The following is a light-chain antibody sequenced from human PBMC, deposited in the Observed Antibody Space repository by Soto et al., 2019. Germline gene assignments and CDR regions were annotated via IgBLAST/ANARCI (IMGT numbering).Light chain of an antibody. CDR1: SSDVGGYNY. Sequence: QSALTQPASVSGAHGQSITISCTGTSSDVGGYNYVSWYQQHPGKAPKLMIYDVSNRPSGVSNRFLGSKSGNTASLTISGLQAEDEADYYCSSYTSSSTPHVVFGGGTQLTVL. CDR3: SSYTSSSTPHVV. CDR2: DVS. J-gene: IGLJ2*01. V-gene: IGLV2-14*01.